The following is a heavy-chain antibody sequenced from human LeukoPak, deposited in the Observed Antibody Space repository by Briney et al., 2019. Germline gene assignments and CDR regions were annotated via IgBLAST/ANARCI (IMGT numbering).Heavy chain of an antibody. Sequence: PSETLSLTCTVSGGSISSYYWSWIRQPAGKGLEWIGRIYTSGSTNYNPSLKSRVTMSVDTSKNQFPPKLSSVTAADTAVYYCARVQAVAGPNAFDIWGQGTMVTVSS. J-gene: IGHJ3*02. V-gene: IGHV4-4*07. CDR2: IYTSGST. CDR1: GGSISSYY. CDR3: ARVQAVAGPNAFDI. D-gene: IGHD6-19*01.